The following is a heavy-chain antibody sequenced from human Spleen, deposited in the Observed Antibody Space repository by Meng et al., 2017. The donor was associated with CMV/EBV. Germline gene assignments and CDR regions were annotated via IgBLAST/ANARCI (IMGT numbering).Heavy chain of an antibody. CDR3: ARDVSSGWSSSPMYYFDY. V-gene: IGHV3-7*01. Sequence: GGSLRLSCEGCGFILGDFWMNWVRQAPGKGLEWVASIEKAGREKFYVDSVKGRFTISRDNAKNSLYLQMNSLRAEDTAVYYCARDVSSGWSSSPMYYFDYWGQGTLVTVSS. D-gene: IGHD6-19*01. CDR2: IEKAGREK. CDR1: GFILGDFW. J-gene: IGHJ4*02.